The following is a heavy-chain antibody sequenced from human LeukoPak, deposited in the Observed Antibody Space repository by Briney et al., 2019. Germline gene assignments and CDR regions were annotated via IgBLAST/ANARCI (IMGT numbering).Heavy chain of an antibody. D-gene: IGHD3-3*01. J-gene: IGHJ4*02. CDR1: RFTFSNYA. CDR3: AKVPRGAGTSSGY. Sequence: QPGGSLRLSCAASRFTFSNYAMNWVRQAPGKGLEWVSAISGSGGSTYYVDSVKGRFTISRDNSKNTLYLQMNSLRAEDTAVYYCAKVPRGAGTSSGYWGQGTLVTVSS. CDR2: ISGSGGST. V-gene: IGHV3-23*01.